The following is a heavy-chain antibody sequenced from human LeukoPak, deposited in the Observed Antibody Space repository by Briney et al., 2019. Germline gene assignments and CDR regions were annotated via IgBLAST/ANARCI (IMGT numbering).Heavy chain of an antibody. Sequence: PGRSLRLSCAASGFTFSSYAMHWVRQAPGKGLEWVAVISYDGSNKYYADSVKGRFTISRDNSMNTLYLRMNSLRAEDTTVYYCARGMRGPYLNFDYWGQGTLVTVSS. V-gene: IGHV3-30-3*01. J-gene: IGHJ4*02. CDR2: ISYDGSNK. D-gene: IGHD6-25*01. CDR1: GFTFSSYA. CDR3: ARGMRGPYLNFDY.